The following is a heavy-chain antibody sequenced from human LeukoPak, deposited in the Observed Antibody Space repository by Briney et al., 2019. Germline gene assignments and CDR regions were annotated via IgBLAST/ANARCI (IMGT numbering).Heavy chain of an antibody. CDR1: GFTFSSYA. CDR2: ISDSGDST. Sequence: GGSLRPSCAASGFTFSSYAMNWVRQAPGKGLEWVSGISDSGDSTYYADSVKGRFTISRDTSKNTLYLQMNSLRAEDTAVYYCAQELASTVGDAFDIWGQGTMVTVSS. CDR3: AQELASTVGDAFDI. J-gene: IGHJ3*02. V-gene: IGHV3-23*01. D-gene: IGHD4-17*01.